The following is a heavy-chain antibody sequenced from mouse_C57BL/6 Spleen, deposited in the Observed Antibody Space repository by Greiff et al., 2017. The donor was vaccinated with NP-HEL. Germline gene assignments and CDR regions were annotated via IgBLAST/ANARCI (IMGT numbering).Heavy chain of an antibody. CDR2: IDPENGDT. CDR1: GFNIKDDY. J-gene: IGHJ4*01. Sequence: EVQLQQSGAELVRPGASVKLSCTASGFNIKDDYMHWVKQRPEQGLEWIGWIDPENGDTEYASKFQGKATITADTSSNTAYLQLSSLPSEDTAVYYCTTDSNYVYYAMDYWGQGTSVTVSS. D-gene: IGHD2-5*01. V-gene: IGHV14-4*01. CDR3: TTDSNYVYYAMDY.